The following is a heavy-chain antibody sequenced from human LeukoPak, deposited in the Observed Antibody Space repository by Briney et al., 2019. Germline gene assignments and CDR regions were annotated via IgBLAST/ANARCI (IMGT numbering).Heavy chain of an antibody. CDR2: INHSGST. V-gene: IGHV4-34*01. D-gene: IGHD2-21*01. CDR3: ARDHSQAYDY. J-gene: IGHJ4*02. CDR1: GGSFSGYY. Sequence: SETLSLTCAVYGGSFSGYYWSWIRQPPGKGLEWIGEINHSGSTNYNPSLKSRVTISVDTSKNQFSLKLSSATAADTAVYYCARDHSQAYDYWGQGTLVTVSS.